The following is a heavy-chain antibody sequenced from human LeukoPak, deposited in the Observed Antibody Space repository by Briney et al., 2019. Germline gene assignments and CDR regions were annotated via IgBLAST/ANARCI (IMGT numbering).Heavy chain of an antibody. CDR1: GGSINSYY. D-gene: IGHD3-10*01. CDR2: IHYTGST. V-gene: IGHV4-59*01. CDR3: PRGGYYGSGNDFRFDP. Sequence: SETLSLTCTVSGGSINSYYWSWIRQPPGKGLECIGYIHYTGSTNYNPSLKSRVTISVDTSKSQFSLKLSSVTAADTAIYYCPRGGYYGSGNDFRFDPWGQGTLVTVSS. J-gene: IGHJ5*02.